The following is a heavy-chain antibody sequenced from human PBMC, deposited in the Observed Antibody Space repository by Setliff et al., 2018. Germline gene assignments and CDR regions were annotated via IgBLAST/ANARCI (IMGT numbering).Heavy chain of an antibody. CDR1: GGSISRSY. Sequence: SETLSLTCSVSGGSISRSYWTWIRQAPGKGMEWIGYISRSGTTNYNPSLKSRLSMSVDTSKNEFSLKLRFVTAADTAVYYCARVDEEYCSGGTCYDWFDPWGPGTL. J-gene: IGHJ5*02. V-gene: IGHV4-59*01. CDR2: ISRSGTT. D-gene: IGHD2-15*01. CDR3: ARVDEEYCSGGTCYDWFDP.